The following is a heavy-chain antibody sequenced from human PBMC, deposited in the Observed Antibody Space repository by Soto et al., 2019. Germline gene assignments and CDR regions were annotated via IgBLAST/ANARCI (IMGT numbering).Heavy chain of an antibody. CDR1: GYSFTSYW. J-gene: IGHJ6*02. CDR2: IDPSDSYT. V-gene: IGHV5-10-1*01. CDR3: ASDIVVVPAAKAYYYYGMDV. Sequence: GESLKISCKGSGYSFTSYWISWVRQMPGKGLEWMGRIDPSDSYTNYSPSFQGHVTISADKSISTAYLQWSSLKASGTAMYYCASDIVVVPAAKAYYYYGMDVWGQGTTVTVSS. D-gene: IGHD2-2*01.